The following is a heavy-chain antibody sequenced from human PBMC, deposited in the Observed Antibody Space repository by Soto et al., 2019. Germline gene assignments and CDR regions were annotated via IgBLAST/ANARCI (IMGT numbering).Heavy chain of an antibody. CDR1: GFTFSSYA. D-gene: IGHD7-27*01. CDR3: VTLGRAPGYFQH. V-gene: IGHV3-23*01. Sequence: EVQLLESGGGLVQPGGSLRLSCAASGFTFSSYAMSWVRQAPGKGLEWVSAISGSGGSTYYADSVKGRFTISRDNSKNTLYLQMNSLRAEDTAVYYCVTLGRAPGYFQHWGQGTLVTVSS. CDR2: ISGSGGST. J-gene: IGHJ1*01.